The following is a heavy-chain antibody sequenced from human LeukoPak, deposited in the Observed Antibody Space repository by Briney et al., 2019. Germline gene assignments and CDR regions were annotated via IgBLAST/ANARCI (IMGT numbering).Heavy chain of an antibody. Sequence: GGSLRVSCAASVFTFRKYWLSWVRQAPGKGLEWVANIKEDGSEIYYVDSVKGRFTISRDNAKNSLYLQMNSLRAEDTAVYYCTKGYCGGDCYGRADAFDIGGQGTMVTVSS. J-gene: IGHJ3*02. CDR3: TKGYCGGDCYGRADAFDI. D-gene: IGHD2-21*02. V-gene: IGHV3-7*02. CDR1: VFTFRKYW. CDR2: IKEDGSEI.